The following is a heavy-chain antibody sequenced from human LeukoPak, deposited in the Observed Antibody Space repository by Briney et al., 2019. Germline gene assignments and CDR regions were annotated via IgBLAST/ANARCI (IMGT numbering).Heavy chain of an antibody. D-gene: IGHD3-10*01. CDR2: IYYSGST. J-gene: IGHJ6*03. CDR1: GGSISSSSYY. Sequence: PSETLSLTCTVSGGSISSSSYYWGWIRQPPGKGLEWIGSIYYSGSTNYSPSLKSRVTISVDTSKNQFSLKLSSVTAADTAVYYCARSGNYYYYYYMDVWGKGTTVTVSS. CDR3: ARSGNYYYYYYMDV. V-gene: IGHV4-39*07.